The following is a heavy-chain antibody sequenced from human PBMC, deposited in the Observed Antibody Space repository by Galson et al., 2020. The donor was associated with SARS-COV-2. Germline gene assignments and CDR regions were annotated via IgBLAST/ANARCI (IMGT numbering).Heavy chain of an antibody. J-gene: IGHJ4*02. V-gene: IGHV3-53*01. CDR1: GFTVSTNY. CDR3: ARDFGYGDATPRHPWDDY. Sequence: GESLKISCAASGFTVSTNYMSWVRQAPGKGLEWVSVLYSGGDTYYADSVKGRFTISRDNSKNTLYLQMNSLRAEDTAVYYCARDFGYGDATPRHPWDDYWGQGTLVTVSS. D-gene: IGHD4-17*01. CDR2: LYSGGDT.